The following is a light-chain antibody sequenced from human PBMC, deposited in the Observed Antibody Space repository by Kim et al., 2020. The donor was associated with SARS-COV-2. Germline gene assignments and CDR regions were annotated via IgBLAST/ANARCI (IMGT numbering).Light chain of an antibody. Sequence: ASLGDRVTITCRASQSISSWLAWYQQRQGKAPKVLIYRASDLEGGVPSRFSGRVSGTEFTLTISSLQPDDFATYYCQQYNTYPWTFGQGTKVEIK. CDR3: QQYNTYPWT. V-gene: IGKV1-5*03. CDR2: RAS. J-gene: IGKJ1*01. CDR1: QSISSW.